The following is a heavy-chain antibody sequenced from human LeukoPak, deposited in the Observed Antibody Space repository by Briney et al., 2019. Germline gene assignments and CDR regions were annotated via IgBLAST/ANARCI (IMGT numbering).Heavy chain of an antibody. Sequence: ASVKVSCKASRYTFTNYDINWVRQATGQGPEWMGWMNPNSGNTGYAQKFQGRVTMTRDTSITTAYMEVSSLRSEDTAVYYCAGAIAAAGSNWFDTWGQGTRVTVSS. CDR1: RYTFTNYD. V-gene: IGHV1-8*01. D-gene: IGHD6-13*01. CDR2: MNPNSGNT. CDR3: AGAIAAAGSNWFDT. J-gene: IGHJ5*02.